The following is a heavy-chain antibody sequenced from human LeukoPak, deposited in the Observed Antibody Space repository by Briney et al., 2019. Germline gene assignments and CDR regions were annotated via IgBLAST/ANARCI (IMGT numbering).Heavy chain of an antibody. Sequence: SETLSLTCTVSGGSISSSSYYWGWIRQPPGKGLEWIGSIYYSGSTYYNPSLKSRVTISVDTSKNQFSLKLSSVTAADTAVYYCARRTITGTTWFDPWGQGTLVTVSS. CDR1: GGSISSSSYY. V-gene: IGHV4-39*01. J-gene: IGHJ5*02. CDR2: IYYSGST. D-gene: IGHD1-7*01. CDR3: ARRTITGTTWFDP.